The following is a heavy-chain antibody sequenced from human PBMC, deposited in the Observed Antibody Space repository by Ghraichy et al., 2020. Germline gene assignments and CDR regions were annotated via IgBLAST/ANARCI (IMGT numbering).Heavy chain of an antibody. V-gene: IGHV3-23*01. Sequence: GGSLRLSCAASGFTFSSYAMSWVRQAPGKGLEWVSAISGSGGSTYYADSVKGRFTISRDNSKNTLYLQMNSLRAEDTAVYYCAKDLATIVVENNGGDYWGQGTLVTVSS. D-gene: IGHD3-22*01. CDR1: GFTFSSYA. CDR3: AKDLATIVVENNGGDY. CDR2: ISGSGGST. J-gene: IGHJ4*02.